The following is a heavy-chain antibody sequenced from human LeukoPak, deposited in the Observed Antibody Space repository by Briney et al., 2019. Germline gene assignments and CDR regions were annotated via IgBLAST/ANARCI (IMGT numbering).Heavy chain of an antibody. J-gene: IGHJ5*02. D-gene: IGHD6-19*01. V-gene: IGHV1-2*02. CDR2: INPNSGGT. CDR1: GYTFTGYY. CDR3: AREAGWHNWFDP. Sequence: ASVNVSCNASGYTFTGYYMHWVPQAPGQGLEGREWINPNSGGTNYAQKFQGRVTMTRDTSISTAYMELSRLRSDDAAVYYCAREAGWHNWFDPWGQGTLVTVSS.